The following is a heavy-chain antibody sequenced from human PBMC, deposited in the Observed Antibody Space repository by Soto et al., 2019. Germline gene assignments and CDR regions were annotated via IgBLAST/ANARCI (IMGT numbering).Heavy chain of an antibody. D-gene: IGHD4-17*01. CDR3: AKVRGSYGDYSAYYYGMDV. V-gene: IGHV3-23*01. J-gene: IGHJ6*02. CDR2: ISGSGGST. CDR1: GFTFSSYA. Sequence: GGSLRLSCAASGFTFSSYAMSWVRQAPGKGLEWVSAISGSGGSTYYADSVKGRFTISRDNSKNTLYLQMNSLRAEDTAVYYCAKVRGSYGDYSAYYYGMDVWGQGTTVTVSS.